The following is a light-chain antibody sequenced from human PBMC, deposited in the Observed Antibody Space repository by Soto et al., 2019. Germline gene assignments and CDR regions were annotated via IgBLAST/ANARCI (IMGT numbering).Light chain of an antibody. CDR1: SSDVGSYNL. CDR2: EGS. Sequence: QSVLTQPASVSGSPGQSITISCTGTSSDVGSYNLVSWYQQHPGKAPKLMIYEGSKRPSGVSNRFSGSKSGNTASLTISGLQAEDEADYYCCSYAGSKVFGGGTMLTVL. V-gene: IGLV2-23*01. CDR3: CSYAGSKV. J-gene: IGLJ2*01.